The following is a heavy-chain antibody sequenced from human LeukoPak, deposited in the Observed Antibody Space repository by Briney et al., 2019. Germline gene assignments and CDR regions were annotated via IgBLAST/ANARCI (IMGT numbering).Heavy chain of an antibody. Sequence: SETLSLTCTVSGGSIRNYYWSWIRQPPGQGLEWIGYVYNGGSTNYNPSLRSRVTISVDTSKSQFSLRLTSVTAADTAVYYCARIKYDILTGDRHGLDVWGQGITVTVSS. V-gene: IGHV4-59*01. CDR1: GGSIRNYY. CDR3: ARIKYDILTGDRHGLDV. J-gene: IGHJ6*02. D-gene: IGHD3-9*01. CDR2: VYNGGST.